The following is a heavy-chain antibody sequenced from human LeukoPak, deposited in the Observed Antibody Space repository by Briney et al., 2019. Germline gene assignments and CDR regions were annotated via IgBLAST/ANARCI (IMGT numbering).Heavy chain of an antibody. J-gene: IGHJ5*02. D-gene: IGHD3-10*01. Sequence: GGSLRLSCAASGFTFSSYAMHWVRQAPGKGLEWVSVIYSGGSTYYADSVKGRFTISRDNSKNTLYLQMNSLRAEDTAVYYCARDLTMVRGANWFDPWGQGTLVTVSS. CDR3: ARDLTMVRGANWFDP. CDR2: IYSGGST. V-gene: IGHV3-66*01. CDR1: GFTFSSYA.